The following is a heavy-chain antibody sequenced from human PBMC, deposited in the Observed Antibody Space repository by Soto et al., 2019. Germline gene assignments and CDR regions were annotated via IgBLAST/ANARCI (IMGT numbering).Heavy chain of an antibody. CDR3: AHREWVGAMDAFDI. V-gene: IGHV2-5*02. J-gene: IGHJ3*02. CDR2: IYWDDDK. Sequence: QITLKESGPTLVKPTQTLTLTCTFSGFSLSTSGVGVGWIRQPPGKALEWLALIYWDDDKRYSPSLKSRLSITKDTSKNQVVLTMTNMDPVDTATYYCAHREWVGAMDAFDIWGQGTMVTVSS. CDR1: GFSLSTSGVG. D-gene: IGHD1-26*01.